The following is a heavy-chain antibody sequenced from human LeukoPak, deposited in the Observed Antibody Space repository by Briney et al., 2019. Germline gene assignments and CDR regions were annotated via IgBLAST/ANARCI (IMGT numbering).Heavy chain of an antibody. J-gene: IGHJ4*02. Sequence: KPGGSLRLYCAASGFTFSNAWMSWVRQAPGKGLEWVGRINSKTDGGTTDYAAPVKGRFTISRDDSNNTLYLQMNSLKTEDTAVYYCTTDGDSSSWYYFDYWGQGTLVTVSS. CDR2: INSKTDGGTT. CDR3: TTDGDSSSWYYFDY. CDR1: GFTFSNAW. D-gene: IGHD6-13*01. V-gene: IGHV3-15*01.